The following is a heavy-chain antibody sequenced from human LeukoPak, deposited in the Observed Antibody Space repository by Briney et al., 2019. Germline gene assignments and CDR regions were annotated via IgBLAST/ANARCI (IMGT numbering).Heavy chain of an antibody. CDR2: TYYRSKWYN. CDR1: GDSVSSNSAA. Sequence: SQTLSLTCAISGDSVSSNSAAWNWIRQSPSRGLEWLGRTYYRSKWYNDYAVSVKSRITINPDTSKNQFSLQLNSVTPEDTAVYYCAREVIAAAGTIGFWKRDYYYYGMDVWGQGTTVTVSS. V-gene: IGHV6-1*01. D-gene: IGHD6-13*01. CDR3: AREVIAAAGTIGFWKRDYYYYGMDV. J-gene: IGHJ6*02.